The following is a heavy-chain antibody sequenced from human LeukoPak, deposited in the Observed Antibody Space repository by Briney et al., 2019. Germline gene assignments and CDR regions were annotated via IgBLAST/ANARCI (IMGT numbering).Heavy chain of an antibody. J-gene: IGHJ5*02. D-gene: IGHD1-26*01. CDR3: ARDTYYSGSYIWFDP. CDR2: ISGSRDST. CDR1: GFTFDTYA. Sequence: PGESLRLSCAASGFTFDTYAMSWVRQAPGKGLEWVSVISGSRDSTEYADSVKGRFTISRDNSRNTLSLQMNNLRAEDTATYYCARDTYYSGSYIWFDPRGQGTLVTVSS. V-gene: IGHV3-23*01.